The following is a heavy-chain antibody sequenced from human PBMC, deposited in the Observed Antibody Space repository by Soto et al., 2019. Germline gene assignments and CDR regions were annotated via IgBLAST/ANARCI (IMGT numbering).Heavy chain of an antibody. D-gene: IGHD2-2*03. J-gene: IGHJ6*02. CDR1: GGSVSSSSYS. V-gene: IGHV4-39*01. CDR3: ARLNGYCISTNCHDYYGMDV. Sequence: PSETLSLTCTVSGGSVSSSSYSWGWIRQSPGKGLEWIGTIYSSENTYYNPSLLSRVTISVDTSKNEFSVRLSSVTAADTAVYYCARLNGYCISTNCHDYYGMDVWGQGTTVTVS. CDR2: IYSSENT.